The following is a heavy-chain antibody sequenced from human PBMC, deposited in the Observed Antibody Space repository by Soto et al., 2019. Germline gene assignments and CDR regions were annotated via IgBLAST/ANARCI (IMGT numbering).Heavy chain of an antibody. Sequence: GGSLRLSCAASGFTFSNYGMHWARQAPGKGLEWVAAILYDGSNKYYADSVKGRFTISRDNSKNTLYLQMNSLRAEDTAVYYCAGDSSGYKKGYYFDYWGQGTLVTVSS. D-gene: IGHD3-22*01. CDR1: GFTFSNYG. V-gene: IGHV3-33*01. CDR3: AGDSSGYKKGYYFDY. CDR2: ILYDGSNK. J-gene: IGHJ4*02.